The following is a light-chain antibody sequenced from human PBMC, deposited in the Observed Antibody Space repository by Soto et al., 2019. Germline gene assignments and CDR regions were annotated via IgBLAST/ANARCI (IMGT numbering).Light chain of an antibody. CDR2: DAS. V-gene: IGKV1-33*01. CDR3: QQYDTPMYT. CDR1: QDISNY. J-gene: IGKJ2*01. Sequence: DLQMTQSPSSLSASVGDRVTITCQASQDISNYLNWYQQKPGKAPKLLIYDASNLETGVPSRFSGSGSGTDFTFTISSLQPEDIATYYCQQYDTPMYTFGQGTKLEIK.